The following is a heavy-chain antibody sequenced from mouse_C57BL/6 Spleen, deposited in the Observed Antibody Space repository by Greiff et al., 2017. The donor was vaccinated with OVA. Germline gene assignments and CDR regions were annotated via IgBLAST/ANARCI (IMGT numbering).Heavy chain of an antibody. D-gene: IGHD2-2*01. V-gene: IGHV6-3*01. CDR1: GFTFSNYC. CDR3: TGSYGYDLFDD. CDR2: IRLKSDNYAT. Sequence: EVHLVESGGGLVQPGGSMKLSCVASGFTFSNYCMNWVRQSPEKGLEWVAQIRLKSDNYATHYAVSVKGRFTISRDDSKSSVYLQMNNLRAEDTGVYSRTGSYGYDLFDDWGKGTTLTVSS. J-gene: IGHJ2*01.